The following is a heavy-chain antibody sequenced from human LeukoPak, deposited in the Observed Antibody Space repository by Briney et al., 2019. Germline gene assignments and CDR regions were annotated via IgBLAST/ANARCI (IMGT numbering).Heavy chain of an antibody. CDR2: ISSSSSYI. CDR3: ARVEWELLFWFDP. CDR1: GFTFSSYS. D-gene: IGHD1-26*01. V-gene: IGHV3-21*01. J-gene: IGHJ5*02. Sequence: KSGGSLRLSCAASGFTFSSYSMNWVRQAPGKGLEWVSSISSSSSYIYYADSVKGRFTISRDNAKNSLYLQMNSLRAEDTAVYYCARVEWELLFWFDPWGQGTLVTVSS.